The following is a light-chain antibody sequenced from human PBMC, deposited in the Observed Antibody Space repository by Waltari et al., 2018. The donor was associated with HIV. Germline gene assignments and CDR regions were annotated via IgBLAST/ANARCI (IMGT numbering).Light chain of an antibody. CDR3: FSCSDSDTVV. CDR1: SSDVGLYNY. CDR2: DVT. J-gene: IGLJ2*01. Sequence: QSALTQPAPVSGSLGQSITISCTGTSSDVGLYNYVSWYQQFPGTAPKLIFYDVTKRPSGVSSRFSGSKSGNTASLTVSGLQPEDEATYYCFSCSDSDTVVFGGGTKVAV. V-gene: IGLV2-23*02.